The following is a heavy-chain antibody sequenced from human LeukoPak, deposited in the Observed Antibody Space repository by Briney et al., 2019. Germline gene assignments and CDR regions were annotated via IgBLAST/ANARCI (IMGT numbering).Heavy chain of an antibody. CDR1: GYTFTSYS. J-gene: IGHJ4*02. Sequence: ASVKVSCKASGYTFTSYSMHWVRQAPGQGLEWMGIINPSGESTSYVQKFQGRVTLTTDTSTSTAHMDLRSLRSDDTAVYYCVRDSDHAPDYWGQGTLVTVSS. CDR2: INPSGEST. CDR3: VRDSDHAPDY. V-gene: IGHV1-46*01. D-gene: IGHD3-10*01.